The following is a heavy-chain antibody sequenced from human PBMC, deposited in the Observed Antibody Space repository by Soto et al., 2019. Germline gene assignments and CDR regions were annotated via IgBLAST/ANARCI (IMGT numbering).Heavy chain of an antibody. Sequence: QVQLVQSGAEVKKPGASVKVSCKASGYSFTSYDINWVRQASGQGLEWMGWMSPNSGNTAYAQKFQGRVTMTRDTSISTAYMELSSLRSEDTAVYYCARGAGGRGSGSSNWFDPWGQGTLVTVSS. V-gene: IGHV1-8*01. D-gene: IGHD3-10*01. CDR3: ARGAGGRGSGSSNWFDP. J-gene: IGHJ5*02. CDR1: GYSFTSYD. CDR2: MSPNSGNT.